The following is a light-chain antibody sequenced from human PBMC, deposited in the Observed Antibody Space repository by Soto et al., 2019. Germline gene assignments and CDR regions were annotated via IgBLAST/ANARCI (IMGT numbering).Light chain of an antibody. CDR2: GAS. CDR1: QSVSSD. J-gene: IGKJ3*01. CDR3: QQYHDWPPIT. V-gene: IGKV3-15*01. Sequence: EIVMTQSPGTLSLSAGERATVSCRASQSVSSDLAWYQQKPGQAPRLLIYGASTRATDIPARFSGGGSGTEFTLTISSLQSEDSPIYYCQQYHDWPPITFGPGTKVHIK.